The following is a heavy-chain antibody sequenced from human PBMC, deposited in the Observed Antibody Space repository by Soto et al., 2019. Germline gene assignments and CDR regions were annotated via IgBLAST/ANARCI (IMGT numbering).Heavy chain of an antibody. CDR3: ARTQLTDYDFWSGYEVRHYYYMDV. Sequence: SGPTLVKPTQPLTLTCTFSGFSLSTSGMCVSWIRQPPGKALEWLARIDWDDDKYYSTSLKARLTISKDTSKNQVVLKMTNMDPVDTATYYCARTQLTDYDFWSGYEVRHYYYMDVWGKGTTVTVSS. CDR1: GFSLSTSGMC. J-gene: IGHJ6*03. CDR2: IDWDDDK. V-gene: IGHV2-70*11. D-gene: IGHD3-3*01.